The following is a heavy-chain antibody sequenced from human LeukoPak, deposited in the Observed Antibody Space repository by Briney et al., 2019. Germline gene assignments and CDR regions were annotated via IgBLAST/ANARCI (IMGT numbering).Heavy chain of an antibody. CDR1: GGSFSGYY. CDR2: INHSGST. V-gene: IGHV4-34*01. J-gene: IGHJ4*02. Sequence: SETLSPTCAVYGGSFSGYYWSWIRQPPGKGLEWIGEINHSGSTNYNPSLKSRVTISVDTSKNQFSLRLSSVTAADTAVYYCALFYSSGWYSSGYWGQGTLVTVSS. D-gene: IGHD6-19*01. CDR3: ALFYSSGWYSSGY.